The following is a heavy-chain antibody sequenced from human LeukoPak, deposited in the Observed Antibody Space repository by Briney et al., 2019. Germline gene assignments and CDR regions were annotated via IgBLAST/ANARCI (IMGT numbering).Heavy chain of an antibody. CDR2: IIPILGTA. J-gene: IGHJ6*03. CDR3: AREGVDTAMEEADYYYMDV. V-gene: IGHV1-69*13. D-gene: IGHD5-18*01. CDR1: GGTFSSYA. Sequence: SVKVSCKASGGTFSSYAISWVRQAPGQGLEWMGGIIPILGTANYAQKFQGRVTITADESTSTAYMELSSLRSEDTAVYYCAREGVDTAMEEADYYYMDVWGKGTTVTVSS.